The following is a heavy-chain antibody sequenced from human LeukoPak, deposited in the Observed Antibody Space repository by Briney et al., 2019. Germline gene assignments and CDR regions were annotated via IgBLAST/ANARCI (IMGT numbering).Heavy chain of an antibody. D-gene: IGHD3-16*02. Sequence: SETLSLTCAVYGGSFSGYYWNWIRQPPGKGLEWMGEINHSGSTNYNPSLKSRVTISVDTSKNQFSLKLSSVTAADTAVYYCARRSYDCVWGSYRYSYSLDYWGQGTMVTVSS. J-gene: IGHJ4*02. CDR3: ARRSYDCVWGSYRYSYSLDY. V-gene: IGHV4-34*01. CDR1: GGSFSGYY. CDR2: INHSGST.